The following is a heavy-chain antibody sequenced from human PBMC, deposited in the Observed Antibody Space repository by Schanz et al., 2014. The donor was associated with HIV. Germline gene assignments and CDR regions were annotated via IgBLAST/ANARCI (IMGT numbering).Heavy chain of an antibody. CDR1: GFAFNNYA. CDR2: ISESGGRT. D-gene: IGHD4-17*01. Sequence: EVQLLESGGGFVQPGGSLRLSCAASGFAFNNYAMTWVRQAPGKGLEWVSSISESGGRTYYADSVNGRFTISRDNSKNTLYLQMNNLRAEDTAVYGCARQGLRFSFWLDYWGQGTPVTVS. V-gene: IGHV3-23*01. CDR3: ARQGLRFSFWLDY. J-gene: IGHJ4*02.